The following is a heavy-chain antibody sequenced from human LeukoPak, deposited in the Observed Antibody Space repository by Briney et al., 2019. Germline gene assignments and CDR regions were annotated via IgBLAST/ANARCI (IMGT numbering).Heavy chain of an antibody. CDR2: ISRSTSTK. CDR1: GFNFSNYS. Sequence: GGSLSLFCAGSGFNFSNYSMNWVRQAPGKGLEWVSYISRSTSTKYYADSVKGRFTISRDNAKNSLYLQMNSLRAEDTAVYYCARGRDSSVYYYVNGGQGTLVTVSS. D-gene: IGHD3-22*01. J-gene: IGHJ4*02. V-gene: IGHV3-48*01. CDR3: ARGRDSSVYYYVN.